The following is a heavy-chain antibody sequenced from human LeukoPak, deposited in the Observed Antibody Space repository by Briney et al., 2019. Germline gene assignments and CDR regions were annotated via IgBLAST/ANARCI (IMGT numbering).Heavy chain of an antibody. CDR3: AREFHYYFETSGPLEY. Sequence: GRSLRLSCAASGFTFSNYGMHWARQAPGKGLEWVALIWYDGNNKYYADSVKGRFTISRDNSKNTLYLHMNSLRAEDTAVYYCAREFHYYFETSGPLEYWGPGCLGSVSS. D-gene: IGHD3-22*01. CDR1: GFTFSNYG. V-gene: IGHV3-33*01. J-gene: IGHJ4*01. CDR2: IWYDGNNK.